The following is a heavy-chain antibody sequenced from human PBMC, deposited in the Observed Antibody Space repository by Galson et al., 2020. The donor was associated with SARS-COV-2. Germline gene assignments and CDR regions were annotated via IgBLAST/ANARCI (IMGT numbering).Heavy chain of an antibody. J-gene: IGHJ6*03. CDR2: IKFGGDT. D-gene: IGHD2-2*01. CDR3: TRGRQGVVPSPVLGLGPFYSYYYIDV. CDR1: GGSFSGYS. Sequence: SQTLSLTCAVYGGSFSGYSWTWIRQAPGQGLEWIGEIKFGGDTNYSPSLRSRVTLSVHTSKNQFSLKLGSLSAADTAVYFCTRGRQGVVPSPVLGLGPFYSYYYIDVWGKGTSVTVSS. V-gene: IGHV4-34*01.